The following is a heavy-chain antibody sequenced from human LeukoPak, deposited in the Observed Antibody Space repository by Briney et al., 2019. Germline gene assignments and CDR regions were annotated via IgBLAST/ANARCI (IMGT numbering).Heavy chain of an antibody. D-gene: IGHD3-3*01. J-gene: IGHJ4*02. Sequence: PGGSLRLSCAASGFIFTNYFMSWVRQAPGKGLEWVASIKHDGSEKYYVHSVRGRFTISRDNTMNSLYLQMSRLRAEDTAVYYCATDRGWRTSGYYLYYFEYWGQGTLVTYSS. CDR3: ATDRGWRTSGYYLYYFEY. V-gene: IGHV3-7*01. CDR2: IKHDGSEK. CDR1: GFIFTNYF.